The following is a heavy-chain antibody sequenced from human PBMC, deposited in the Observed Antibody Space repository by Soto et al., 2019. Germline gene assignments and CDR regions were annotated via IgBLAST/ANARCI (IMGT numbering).Heavy chain of an antibody. CDR2: IYDSGST. Sequence: QVQLQESGPGLVKPSETLSLTCTVSGGSISSYSWSWIRQPPGQGLEWIGYIYDSGSTQYNPSLKSRVTISVDTSKHQSPLKLSSVTAADTAVYYCARLTPVTADFDYWGQGTLVTVSS. J-gene: IGHJ4*02. D-gene: IGHD4-17*01. V-gene: IGHV4-59*08. CDR1: GGSISSYS. CDR3: ARLTPVTADFDY.